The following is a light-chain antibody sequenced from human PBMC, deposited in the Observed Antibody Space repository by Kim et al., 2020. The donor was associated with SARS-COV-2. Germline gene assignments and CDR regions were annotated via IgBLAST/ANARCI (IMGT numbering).Light chain of an antibody. Sequence: SVSAGKNASITCGGDKLGDKYYCGYQKRPGQSPVLCIYQDSKRPSGTPEGFSGSNSGNIATLTIRGTQAMDEADYYCQAWDSSTVVLGGGTQLTVL. J-gene: IGLJ2*01. CDR3: QAWDSSTVV. CDR1: KLGDKY. CDR2: QDS. V-gene: IGLV3-1*01.